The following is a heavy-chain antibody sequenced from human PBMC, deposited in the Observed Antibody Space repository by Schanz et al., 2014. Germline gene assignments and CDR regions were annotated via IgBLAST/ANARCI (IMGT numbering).Heavy chain of an antibody. J-gene: IGHJ6*02. Sequence: QVQLVQSGPAVKKPGASMKVSCLASGYSFTEYFLHWVRQAPGQGLEWMGRISPNSGDTHSAQKFQGRVTMTWDRSISTANMELSRLRSDDTAVYYCARENKDYDSILNKFFHYGLDLWGQGTTVTVSS. D-gene: IGHD3-3*02. CDR2: ISPNSGDT. CDR3: ARENKDYDSILNKFFHYGLDL. CDR1: GYSFTEYF. V-gene: IGHV1-2*06.